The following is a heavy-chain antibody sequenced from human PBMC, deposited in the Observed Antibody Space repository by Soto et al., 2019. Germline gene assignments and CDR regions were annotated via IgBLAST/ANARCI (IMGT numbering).Heavy chain of an antibody. V-gene: IGHV1-46*03. CDR1: GYTFTSYY. CDR3: ARDRTTGTTSFFRSSSNWLDP. CDR2: INPSGGST. Sequence: GASVKVSCKASGYTFTSYYMHWVRQAPGQGLEWMGIINPSGGSTSYAQKFQGRVTMTRDTSTSTVYMELSSLRSEDTAVYYCARDRTTGTTSFFRSSSNWLDPWGQGTLVTVSS. D-gene: IGHD1-1*01. J-gene: IGHJ5*02.